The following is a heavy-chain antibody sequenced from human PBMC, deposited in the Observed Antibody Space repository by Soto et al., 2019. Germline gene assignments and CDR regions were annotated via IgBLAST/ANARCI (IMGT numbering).Heavy chain of an antibody. CDR1: GYIFTTYS. V-gene: IGHV1-18*04. D-gene: IGHD2-2*01. J-gene: IGHJ4*02. Sequence: QVRLVQPGAEVKKPGASVKVSCKTSGYIFTTYSVAWVRQAPGQGLEWMGWINTYNGQTHYAQKFQGRVSLTAEPSTNTVYMELRSLTSDDTAVYYCARGPQTSDFWGQGTLVTVSS. CDR3: ARGPQTSDF. CDR2: INTYNGQT.